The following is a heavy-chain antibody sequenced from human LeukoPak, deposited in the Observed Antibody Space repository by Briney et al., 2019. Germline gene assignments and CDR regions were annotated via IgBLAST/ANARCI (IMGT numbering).Heavy chain of an antibody. CDR1: GYTFYSYG. CDR2: ISVYNDNR. Sequence: GASVKVSCKASGYTFYSYGISWVRQAAGQGLEWMARISVYNDNRRYAQNFQGRVTLTTDKSTSTAYMELRSLKSDDTATYYCVRDGRFEYSHFYYFDYWGQGTQVTVSS. V-gene: IGHV1-18*01. J-gene: IGHJ4*02. D-gene: IGHD5-12*01. CDR3: VRDGRFEYSHFYYFDY.